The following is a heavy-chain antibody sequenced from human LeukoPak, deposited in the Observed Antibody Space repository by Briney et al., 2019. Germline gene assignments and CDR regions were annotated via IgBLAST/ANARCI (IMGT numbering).Heavy chain of an antibody. CDR1: GFTFSSYW. CDR3: ARLGYSGGSWPYYYYYYMDV. Sequence: GGSLRLSCAASGFTFSSYWMSWVRQAPGKGLEWVANIKQDGSEKYYVDSVKGRFTISRDNAKNSLYLQMNSLRAEDTAVYYCARLGYSGGSWPYYYYYYMDVWGKGDTFTVSS. J-gene: IGHJ6*03. V-gene: IGHV3-7*01. CDR2: IKQDGSEK. D-gene: IGHD6-19*01.